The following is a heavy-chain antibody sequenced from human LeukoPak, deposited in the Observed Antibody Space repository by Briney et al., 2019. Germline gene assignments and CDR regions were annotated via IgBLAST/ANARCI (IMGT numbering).Heavy chain of an antibody. CDR3: ARLAIYCGGDCPYYGMDV. J-gene: IGHJ6*02. Sequence: ASVKVSCKASGYTFTSYGISWVRQAPGQGLEWMGWISAYNGNTNYAQKLQGRVTMTTDTSTSTAYMELRSLRSDDTAVYYCARLAIYCGGDCPYYGMDVWGQGTTVTVSS. D-gene: IGHD2-21*02. V-gene: IGHV1-18*01. CDR2: ISAYNGNT. CDR1: GYTFTSYG.